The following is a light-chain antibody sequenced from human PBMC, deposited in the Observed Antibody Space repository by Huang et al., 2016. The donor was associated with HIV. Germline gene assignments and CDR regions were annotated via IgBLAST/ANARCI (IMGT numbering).Light chain of an antibody. CDR3: HHYNSYSGA. Sequence: DIQMTQSASTLSASVGDRVTITCRASQTISNWLAWYQQKPGKAPNLLIYKASTLERGVTSRFSGSGSGTEFTLTISSLQPDDFATYYCHHYNSYSGAFGRGTKVEIK. V-gene: IGKV1-5*03. J-gene: IGKJ1*01. CDR2: KAS. CDR1: QTISNW.